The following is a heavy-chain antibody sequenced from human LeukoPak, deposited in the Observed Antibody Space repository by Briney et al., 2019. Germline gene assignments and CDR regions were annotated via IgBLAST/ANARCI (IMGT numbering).Heavy chain of an antibody. D-gene: IGHD1-26*01. V-gene: IGHV4-4*09. CDR3: AKRQGPDSGSYDYFDP. CDR2: IHSNGYT. J-gene: IGHJ5*02. Sequence: PSETLSLTCTVSGGSISSYYWSWIRQPPGQGLEWIAYIHSNGYTNYNPSPKSRVTISVDTSKNQFSLKVTSVTAADSAVYYCAKRQGPDSGSYDYFDPWGQGTLVIVSS. CDR1: GGSISSYY.